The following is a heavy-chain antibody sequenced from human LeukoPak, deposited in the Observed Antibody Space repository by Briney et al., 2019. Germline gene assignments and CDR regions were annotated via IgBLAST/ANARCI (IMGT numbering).Heavy chain of an antibody. CDR3: ARLPRYGGNDHFEY. CDR2: IYYRGTT. V-gene: IGHV4-59*12. CDR1: GDSIYSYY. D-gene: IGHD4-23*01. J-gene: IGHJ4*02. Sequence: SETLSLTCTVSGDSIYSYYWSWIRQPPGKGLEWIGYIYYRGTTSYNPFLKSRVTISVDTSKNQFSLKLNSVTAADTAVYYCARLPRYGGNDHFEYWGQGILVIVSS.